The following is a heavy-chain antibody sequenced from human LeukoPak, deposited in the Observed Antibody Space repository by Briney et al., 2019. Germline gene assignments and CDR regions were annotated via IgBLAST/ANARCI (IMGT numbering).Heavy chain of an antibody. J-gene: IGHJ5*02. CDR3: ARASTPGRYNWFDP. CDR2: IYYSGST. CDR1: GGSVSSASYY. Sequence: SETLSLTCTVSGGSVSSASYYWSWIRQPPGKGLGWIGYIYYSGSTNYNPSLKSRVTISVDTSKNQFSLKLSSVTAADTAVYYCARASTPGRYNWFDPWGQGTLVTVSS. V-gene: IGHV4-61*01. D-gene: IGHD1-26*01.